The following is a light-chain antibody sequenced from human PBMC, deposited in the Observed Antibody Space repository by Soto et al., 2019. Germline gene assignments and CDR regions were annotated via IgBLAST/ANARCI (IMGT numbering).Light chain of an antibody. CDR1: ESVNSNY. Sequence: EIVLTQSPGTLSLSPGERATLSCRANESVNSNYLGWYQQRPGHAPRLLVYDASKRATGIPDRFSGSGSGTDFTPTISRLEPEDFAVYYCQQYRNSRTCGQGTKVETK. CDR3: QQYRNSRT. J-gene: IGKJ1*01. V-gene: IGKV3-20*01. CDR2: DAS.